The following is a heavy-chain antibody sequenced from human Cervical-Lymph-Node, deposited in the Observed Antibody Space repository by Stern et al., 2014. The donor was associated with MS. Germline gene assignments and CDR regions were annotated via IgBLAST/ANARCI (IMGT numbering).Heavy chain of an antibody. CDR2: IDPGDSET. J-gene: IGHJ3*02. CDR3: AREAYGYGFDI. V-gene: IGHV5-51*03. D-gene: IGHD5-24*01. CDR1: GYTFSSYW. Sequence: EVQLEESGAEVRKPGESLKISCKGSGYTFSSYWIGWVRQMPGKGLEWMGNIDPGDSETRYSPSLQGQLTISADKSIGTAYLQWSSLKASDTAIYYCAREAYGYGFDIWGQGTMVTVSS.